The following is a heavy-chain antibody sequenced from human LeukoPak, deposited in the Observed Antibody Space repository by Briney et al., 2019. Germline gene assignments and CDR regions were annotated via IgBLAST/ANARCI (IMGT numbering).Heavy chain of an antibody. J-gene: IGHJ4*02. D-gene: IGHD6-13*01. CDR3: ASRAGAAAATGTFDY. CDR1: GGSISSYY. CDR2: IYYSGST. V-gene: IGHV4-59*12. Sequence: SETLSLTCTVSGGSISSYYWSWIRQPPGKGLEWIGYIYYSGSTNYNPSLKSRVTISVDTSKNQFSLKLSSVTAADTAVYYCASRAGAAAATGTFDYWGQGTLVTVSS.